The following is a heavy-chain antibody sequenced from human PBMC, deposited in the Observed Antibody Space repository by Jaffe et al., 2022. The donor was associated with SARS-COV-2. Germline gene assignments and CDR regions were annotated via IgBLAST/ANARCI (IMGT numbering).Heavy chain of an antibody. V-gene: IGHV3-21*01. CDR1: GFTFSSYS. J-gene: IGHJ3*02. D-gene: IGHD2-2*01. CDR2: ISSSSSYI. Sequence: EVQLVESGGGLVKPGGSLRLSCAASGFTFSSYSMNWVRQAPGKGLEWVSSISSSSSYIYYADSVKGRFTISRDNAKNSLYLQMNSLRAEDTAVYYCAREDFHCSSTSCPIDAFDIWGQGTMVTVSS. CDR3: AREDFHCSSTSCPIDAFDI.